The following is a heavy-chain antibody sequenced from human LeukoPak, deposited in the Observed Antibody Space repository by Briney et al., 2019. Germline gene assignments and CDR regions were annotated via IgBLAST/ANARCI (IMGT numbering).Heavy chain of an antibody. CDR3: ASAPHVNYFDY. CDR2: ISCSGST. D-gene: IGHD2/OR15-2a*01. CDR1: GDSMTSYY. Sequence: SETLSLTCSVSGDSMTSYYWSWIRQPPGKGLEWIGYISCSGSTNYNPSLKSRVTISIDTSKNQFFLKLSSVTAADTAVYYCASAPHVNYFDYWGQGALVTVST. V-gene: IGHV4-59*08. J-gene: IGHJ4*02.